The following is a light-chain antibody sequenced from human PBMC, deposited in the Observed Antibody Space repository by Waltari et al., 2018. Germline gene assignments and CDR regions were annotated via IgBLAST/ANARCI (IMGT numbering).Light chain of an antibody. V-gene: IGLV1-40*01. CDR2: VTS. Sequence: QSVLTQPPSVSGAPGQRVTISCTGSSSNIGAGYDVHWYQQLPGTAPRLLIVVTSSRPSGCPDRFSGSKSGTSASLAITGLQAEDEADYYCQSYDSSLSGWVFGGGTKLTVL. CDR1: SSNIGAGYD. CDR3: QSYDSSLSGWV. J-gene: IGLJ3*02.